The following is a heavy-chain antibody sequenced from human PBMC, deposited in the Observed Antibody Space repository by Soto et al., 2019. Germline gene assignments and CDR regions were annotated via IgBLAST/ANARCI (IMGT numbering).Heavy chain of an antibody. J-gene: IGHJ6*02. V-gene: IGHV1-18*04. CDR1: AYTFSSYG. CDR2: VSGYNGQT. CDR3: ARDGRKQLWVEGLNAMDV. D-gene: IGHD5-18*01. Sequence: QVKLVQSGPEVKKPGASVKVSCKASAYTFSSYGISWVRQAPGQGLEWMGWVSGYNGQTNYAQKFRGRVTITTDTSTGTGYMEVRSLRSDDTAIYYCARDGRKQLWVEGLNAMDVWGQGTTVTVSS.